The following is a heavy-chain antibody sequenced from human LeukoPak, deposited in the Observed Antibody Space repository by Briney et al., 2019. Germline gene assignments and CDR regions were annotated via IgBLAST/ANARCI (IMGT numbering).Heavy chain of an antibody. CDR2: ISAYNGNT. CDR3: ARDGEQLVGYYYYYMDV. J-gene: IGHJ6*03. Sequence: ASVKVSCKASGYTFTSYYMHWVRQAPGQGLEWMGWISAYNGNTNYAQKLQGRVTMTTDTSTSTAYMELSSLRSEDTAVYYCARDGEQLVGYYYYYMDVWGKGTTVTVSS. V-gene: IGHV1-18*04. D-gene: IGHD6-6*01. CDR1: GYTFTSYY.